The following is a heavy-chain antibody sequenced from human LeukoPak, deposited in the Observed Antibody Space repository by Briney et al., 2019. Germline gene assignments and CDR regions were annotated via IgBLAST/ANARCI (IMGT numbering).Heavy chain of an antibody. CDR2: ISGSGGST. J-gene: IGHJ4*02. V-gene: IGHV3-23*01. CDR1: GFTFSSHG. D-gene: IGHD2-21*02. Sequence: GGSLRLSCAASGFTFSSHGMSWVRQAPGKGLEWVSAISGSGGSTYYADSVKGRFTISRDNSKNTLYLQMNSLRAEDTAVYFRARRSLSSTALDYWGQGTLVTVSS. CDR3: ARRSLSSTALDY.